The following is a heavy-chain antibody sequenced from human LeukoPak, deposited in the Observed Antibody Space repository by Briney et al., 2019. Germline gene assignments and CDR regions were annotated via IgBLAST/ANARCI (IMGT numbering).Heavy chain of an antibody. D-gene: IGHD5-18*01. CDR3: ARDLSGVTGYTYGRGIDY. V-gene: IGHV3-7*01. CDR2: IKKDGSEK. CDR1: EFSVGSNY. Sequence: GGSLRLSCAASEFSVGSNYMTWVRQAPGKGLEWVANIKKDGSEKYYVDSVKGRFTISRDNAKTSLYLQMNSLRAEDTAVYYCARDLSGVTGYTYGRGIDYWGQGTLVTVSS. J-gene: IGHJ4*02.